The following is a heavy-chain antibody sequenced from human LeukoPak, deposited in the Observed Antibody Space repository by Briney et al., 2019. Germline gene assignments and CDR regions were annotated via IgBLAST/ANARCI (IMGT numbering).Heavy chain of an antibody. J-gene: IGHJ4*02. V-gene: IGHV1-2*02. D-gene: IGHD6-19*01. CDR1: GYTFTGYY. Sequence: ASVQVSCKASGYTFTGYYMHWVRQAPGQGLEWMGWINPNSGGTNYAQKFQGRVTMTRDTSISTAYMELSRLRSDDTAVYYCARGGLAVAGITNQPLYYFDYWGQGTLVTVSS. CDR3: ARGGLAVAGITNQPLYYFDY. CDR2: INPNSGGT.